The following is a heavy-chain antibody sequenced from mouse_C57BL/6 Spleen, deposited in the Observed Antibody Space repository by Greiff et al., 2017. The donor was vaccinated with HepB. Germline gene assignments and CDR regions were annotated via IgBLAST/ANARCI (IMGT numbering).Heavy chain of an antibody. CDR2: ISDGGSYT. CDR3: ARGYDGYYPFAY. V-gene: IGHV5-4*01. Sequence: EVQLVESGGGLVKPGGSLKLSCAASGFTFSSYAMSWVRQTPEKRLEWVATISDGGSYTYYPDNVKGRFTISRDNAKNNLYLQMSHLKSEDTAMYYCARGYDGYYPFAYWGQGTLVTVSA. D-gene: IGHD2-3*01. J-gene: IGHJ3*01. CDR1: GFTFSSYA.